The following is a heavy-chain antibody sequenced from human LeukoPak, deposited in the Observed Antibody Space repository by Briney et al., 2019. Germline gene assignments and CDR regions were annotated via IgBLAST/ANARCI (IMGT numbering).Heavy chain of an antibody. V-gene: IGHV4-34*01. CDR3: ALRGTVPYYFDY. CDR2: INHSGST. CDR1: GGSFSGYY. D-gene: IGHD4-17*01. J-gene: IGHJ4*02. Sequence: SETLSLTCAVYGGSFSGYYWSWLRQPPGKGLEWIGEINHSGSTNYNPSLKSRVTISVDTSKNQFSLKLSSVTAADTAVYYCALRGTVPYYFDYWGQGTLVSVSS.